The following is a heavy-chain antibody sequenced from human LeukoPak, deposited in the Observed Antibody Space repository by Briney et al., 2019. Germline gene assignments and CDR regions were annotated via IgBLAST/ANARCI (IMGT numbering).Heavy chain of an antibody. CDR1: GFTFSSYG. CDR3: AKDLKSSSFDY. D-gene: IGHD6-13*01. V-gene: IGHV3-30*18. CDR2: ISYDGSNK. Sequence: GGSLRLSCAASGFTFSSYGMHWVRQAPGKGLEWVAVISYDGSNKYYADSVKGRFTISRDNSKNTLYLQMNSLRAEDTAVYYCAKDLKSSSFDYWGQGALVTVSS. J-gene: IGHJ4*02.